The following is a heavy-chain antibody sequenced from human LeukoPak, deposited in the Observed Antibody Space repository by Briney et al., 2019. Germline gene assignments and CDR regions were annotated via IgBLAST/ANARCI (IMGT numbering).Heavy chain of an antibody. Sequence: GRSLRLSCAASGFTFSSYSMNWVRQAPGKGLEWVSILYLGGNTYYADSVKGRFTISRDNSENTLYLQMDSLTAEDTAVYYCAGGDCTSSTRCSPHYFDQWGQGTLVTVST. CDR1: GFTFSSYS. V-gene: IGHV3-66*01. CDR2: LYLGGNT. D-gene: IGHD2-2*01. CDR3: AGGDCTSSTRCSPHYFDQ. J-gene: IGHJ4*02.